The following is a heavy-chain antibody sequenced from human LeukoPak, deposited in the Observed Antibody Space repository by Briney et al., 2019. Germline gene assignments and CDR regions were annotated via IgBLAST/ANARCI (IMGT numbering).Heavy chain of an antibody. Sequence: GGSLRLSCAASGFTFSNAWMSWVRQAPGKGLEWVGRIKSKTDGGTTGYAAPVKGRFTISRDDSKNTLYLQMNSLKTEDTAVYCCTTGFEYGDPASHYWGQGTLVTVSS. D-gene: IGHD4-17*01. V-gene: IGHV3-15*01. CDR3: TTGFEYGDPASHY. CDR1: GFTFSNAW. J-gene: IGHJ4*01. CDR2: IKSKTDGGTT.